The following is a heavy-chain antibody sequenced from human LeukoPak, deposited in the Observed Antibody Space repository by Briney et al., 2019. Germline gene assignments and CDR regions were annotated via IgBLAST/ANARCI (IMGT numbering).Heavy chain of an antibody. CDR2: ICAYNGNT. CDR1: GYTFTSDG. D-gene: IGHD2-2*01. Sequence: ASVKVSCEASGYTFTSDGISWVRQAPGQGRGWMGWICAYNGNTNYAQKLQGRVTMTTDTSTSTAYMELRSLRSDDPAVYYCAREGEVVVPAAHPSYYYYYYMDVWGKGTTVTVSS. V-gene: IGHV1-18*01. J-gene: IGHJ6*03. CDR3: AREGEVVVPAAHPSYYYYYYMDV.